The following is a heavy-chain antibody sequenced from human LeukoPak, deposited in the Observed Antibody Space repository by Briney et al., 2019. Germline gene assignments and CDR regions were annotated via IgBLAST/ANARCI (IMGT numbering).Heavy chain of an antibody. CDR1: GGSISSYY. CDR2: IYYSGST. J-gene: IGHJ4*02. V-gene: IGHV4-59*08. Sequence: PSETLSLTCTVSGGSISSYYWSWIRQPPGKGLEWIGYIYYSGSTNYNPSLKSRVTISVDTSKNQFSLKLSSVTAADTAVYYCARQTYSGSYWMSFYFDYWGQGTLVTVSS. CDR3: ARQTYSGSYWMSFYFDY. D-gene: IGHD1-26*01.